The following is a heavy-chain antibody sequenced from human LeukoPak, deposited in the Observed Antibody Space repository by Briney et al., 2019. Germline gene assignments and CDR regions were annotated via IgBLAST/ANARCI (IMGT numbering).Heavy chain of an antibody. CDR1: GFTFSSYA. D-gene: IGHD6-19*01. J-gene: IGHJ4*02. CDR2: ISGSGGST. CDR3: AKDSRIAVAGRGDLDY. V-gene: IGHV3-23*01. Sequence: TGGSLRLSCAASGFTFSSYAMSWVRQAPGKGLEWVSAISGSGGSTYYADSVKGRFTISRDNCKNTLYLQMNSLRAEDTAVYYCAKDSRIAVAGRGDLDYWGQGTLVTVSS.